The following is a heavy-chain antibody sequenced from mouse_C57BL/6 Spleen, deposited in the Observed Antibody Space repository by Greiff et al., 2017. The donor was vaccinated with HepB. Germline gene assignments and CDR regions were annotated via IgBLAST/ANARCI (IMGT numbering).Heavy chain of an antibody. CDR2: IDPSDSET. J-gene: IGHJ2*01. D-gene: IGHD4-1*01. V-gene: IGHV1-52*01. CDR1: GYAFTSYW. CDR3: ARSGLTGKGVDY. Sequence: QVQLKESGAELVKPGASVKISCKASGYAFTSYWMHWVKQRPIQGLEWIGNIDPSDSETHYNQKFKDKATLTVDKSSSTAYMQLSSLTSEDSAVYYCARSGLTGKGVDYWGQGTTLTVSS.